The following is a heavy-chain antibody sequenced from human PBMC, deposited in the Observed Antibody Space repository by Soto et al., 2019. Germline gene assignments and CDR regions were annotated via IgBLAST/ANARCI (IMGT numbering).Heavy chain of an antibody. Sequence: QVQLVQSGAEVKKPGASVKVSCKASGYTFTSYSITWVRQAPGQGLEWMGWISAYNGNTNYAQKLQGRVTMTTDTSPSTAYMELRSLRSDDSAIYYCARIFSSISPFDPWGQGTLVTVSS. J-gene: IGHJ5*02. V-gene: IGHV1-18*01. D-gene: IGHD2-2*01. CDR2: ISAYNGNT. CDR1: GYTFTSYS. CDR3: ARIFSSISPFDP.